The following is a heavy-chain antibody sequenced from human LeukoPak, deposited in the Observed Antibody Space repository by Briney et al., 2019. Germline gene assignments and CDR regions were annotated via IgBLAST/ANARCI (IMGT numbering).Heavy chain of an antibody. CDR2: IYPGDSDT. D-gene: IGHD4-17*01. CDR3: ARPRAVYGDYASSGFDY. V-gene: IGHV5-51*01. Sequence: GGSLKISCRASGYSFSTNWIGWVRQMPGKGLEWIEVIYPGDSDTRNSPSFQGQVTIPADNSISTAYLQWSSLKASDTAMYYCARPRAVYGDYASSGFDYWGQGTLVTVFS. CDR1: GYSFSTNW. J-gene: IGHJ4*02.